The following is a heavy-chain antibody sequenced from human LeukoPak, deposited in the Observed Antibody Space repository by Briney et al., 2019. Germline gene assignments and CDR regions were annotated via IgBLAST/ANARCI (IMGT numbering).Heavy chain of an antibody. V-gene: IGHV3-23*01. D-gene: IGHD5-12*01. J-gene: IGHJ4*02. CDR2: IGSDGDR. CDR1: GFAFGSYA. CDR3: AKSAGVATIYFDS. Sequence: GGSLRLSCTASGFAFGSYAMAWVRQAPGKGLEGVAAIGSDGDRVHEDSVKGRFTISRDNSKSTLYLQMDTLRAEDTAVYFCAKSAGVATIYFDSWGQGALVTVSS.